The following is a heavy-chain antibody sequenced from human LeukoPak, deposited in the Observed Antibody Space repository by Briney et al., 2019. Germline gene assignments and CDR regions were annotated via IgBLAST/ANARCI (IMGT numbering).Heavy chain of an antibody. V-gene: IGHV4-59*08. D-gene: IGHD3-22*01. CDR3: ARLVRTYYYDSSGYYWDY. Sequence: SETLSLTCTVSGGSISSYYWSWIRQPPGKGLEYIGYISYSGSTNYNPSLKSRATISVDTSKNQFSLKLSSVTAADTAVYYCARLVRTYYYDSSGYYWDYWGQGTLVTLSS. CDR1: GGSISSYY. CDR2: ISYSGST. J-gene: IGHJ4*02.